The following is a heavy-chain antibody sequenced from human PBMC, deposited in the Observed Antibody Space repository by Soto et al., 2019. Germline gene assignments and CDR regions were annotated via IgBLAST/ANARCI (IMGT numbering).Heavy chain of an antibody. CDR1: GFTFNTYD. D-gene: IGHD1-20*01. V-gene: IGHV3-30*18. Sequence: GSLRLSCAASGFTFNTYDMHWVRQAPGKGLEWVARISFDGNNKYYADSVKGRFTISRDNSKNTLYLQMSGLRADDAAVYFCAKTPRSYNWNRYYFDYWGQGTQVTVSS. CDR3: AKTPRSYNWNRYYFDY. CDR2: ISFDGNNK. J-gene: IGHJ4*02.